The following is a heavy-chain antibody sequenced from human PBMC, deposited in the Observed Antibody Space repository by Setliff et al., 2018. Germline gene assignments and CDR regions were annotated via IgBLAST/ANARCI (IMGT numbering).Heavy chain of an antibody. D-gene: IGHD2-2*01. CDR1: GASLSSGSYY. Sequence: PSETLSLTCTVSGASLSSGSYYWSWIRQSAGKGLEWIGRIYTSGATTYSPSLKSRVSISADTSKNLFSLRLRSVTAADTAVYYCARGRMRGSCSGPSCTYDPFDIWGQGTPVTVSS. J-gene: IGHJ3*02. CDR3: ARGRMRGSCSGPSCTYDPFDI. V-gene: IGHV4-61*02. CDR2: IYTSGAT.